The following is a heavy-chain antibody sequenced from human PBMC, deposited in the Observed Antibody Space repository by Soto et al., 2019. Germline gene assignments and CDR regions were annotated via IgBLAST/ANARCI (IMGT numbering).Heavy chain of an antibody. J-gene: IGHJ4*02. CDR3: AREVGGGRQYYFDS. D-gene: IGHD3-10*01. Sequence: ASVKVSCKDSGYTFNGYYIYWLRQAPGQGLEWMGWNNPSNGGTNYAQKFQGRVTMTRATSLSTAYMELTTLRSDDTAVFFCAREVGGGRQYYFDSWGLGTLVTVSS. CDR1: GYTFNGYY. V-gene: IGHV1-2*02. CDR2: NNPSNGGT.